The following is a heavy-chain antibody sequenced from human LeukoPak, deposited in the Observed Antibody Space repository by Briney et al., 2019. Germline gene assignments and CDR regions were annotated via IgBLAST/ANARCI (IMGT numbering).Heavy chain of an antibody. J-gene: IGHJ4*02. CDR3: ARDRGRMTTLDY. Sequence: ASVKVSCKASGYTFTSYYMHWMRQAPGQGLEWMGIIYPSGGTTNYAQKFQGRVTMTRDMSTSTVYMELSSLRSEDTAVYYCARDRGRMTTLDYWGQGTLVTVSS. D-gene: IGHD4-17*01. CDR1: GYTFTSYY. CDR2: IYPSGGTT. V-gene: IGHV1-46*01.